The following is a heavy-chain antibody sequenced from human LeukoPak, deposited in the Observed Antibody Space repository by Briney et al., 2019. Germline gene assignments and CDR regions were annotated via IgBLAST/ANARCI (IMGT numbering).Heavy chain of an antibody. CDR2: GEGDESSS. D-gene: IGHD4-17*01. V-gene: IGHV3-74*03. J-gene: IGHJ4*02. CDR3: AKLTTWNTHYPIDY. Sequence: GGSLRLSCAASGFTLRNYWMNWVRQAPGKGLVWVARGEGDESSSTYADSVKGRFTISRDNSKNTLYLQMNSLRAEDTALYYCAKLTTWNTHYPIDYWGQGTLVTVSS. CDR1: GFTLRNYW.